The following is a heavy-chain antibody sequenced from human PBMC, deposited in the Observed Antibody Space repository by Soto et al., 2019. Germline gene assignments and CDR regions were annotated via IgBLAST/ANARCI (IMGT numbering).Heavy chain of an antibody. V-gene: IGHV1-18*01. Sequence: QVQLVQSGAEVKKPGASVKVSCKASGYTFASYAISWMRQAAGQGLERMGWIRAYNGNTNYAQKLQGRVTMTTDTSASTAYMELRTLRSDDTAVHYCAREPPPPDYWGQGTLVTVSS. CDR2: IRAYNGNT. J-gene: IGHJ4*02. CDR1: GYTFASYA. CDR3: AREPPPPDY.